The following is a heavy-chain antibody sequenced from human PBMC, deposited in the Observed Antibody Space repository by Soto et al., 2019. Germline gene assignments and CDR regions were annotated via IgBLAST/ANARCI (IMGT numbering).Heavy chain of an antibody. D-gene: IGHD3-22*01. Sequence: RGESLKISCKGSGYSFTSYWISWVRQMPGKGLEWMGRIDPSDSYTNYSPSFQGHVTISADKSISTAYLQWSSLKASDTAMYYCARSDRAAYYYGMDVWGQGTTVTVSS. CDR2: IDPSDSYT. CDR1: GYSFTSYW. V-gene: IGHV5-10-1*01. CDR3: ARSDRAAYYYGMDV. J-gene: IGHJ6*02.